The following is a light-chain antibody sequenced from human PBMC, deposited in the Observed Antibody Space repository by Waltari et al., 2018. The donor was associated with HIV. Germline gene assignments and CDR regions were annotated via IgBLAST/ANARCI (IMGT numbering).Light chain of an antibody. Sequence: EVVLTQSPGTLSLSPGERATLSCRASQSVSSSYLAWYQQKPGQAPRLLIYGTSNRASGSRDRCSGSRSGTDFTLTITGLETEDFAVYYCHQYGSSLTWTCGQGTKVEI. CDR3: HQYGSSLTWT. CDR1: QSVSSSY. V-gene: IGKV3-20*01. CDR2: GTS. J-gene: IGKJ1*01.